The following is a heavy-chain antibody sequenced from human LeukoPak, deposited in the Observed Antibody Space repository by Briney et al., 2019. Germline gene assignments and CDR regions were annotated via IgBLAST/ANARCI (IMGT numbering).Heavy chain of an antibody. CDR2: INHSGST. J-gene: IGHJ4*02. CDR1: GGSISSSSYY. D-gene: IGHD3-22*01. Sequence: SETLSLTCTVSGGSISSSSYYWSWIRQPPGKGLEWIGEINHSGSTNYNPSLKSRVTISVDTSKNQFSLKLSSVTAADTAVYYCASLYYYDSSGYGEDYWGQGTLVTVSS. CDR3: ASLYYYDSSGYGEDY. V-gene: IGHV4-39*07.